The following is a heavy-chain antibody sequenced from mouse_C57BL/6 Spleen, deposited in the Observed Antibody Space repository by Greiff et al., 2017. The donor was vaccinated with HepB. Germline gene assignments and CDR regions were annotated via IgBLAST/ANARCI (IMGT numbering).Heavy chain of an antibody. Sequence: VQLQQSGAELVKPGASVKISCKASGYAFSSYWMNWVKQRPGKGLEWIGQIYPGDGDTNYNGKFKGKATLTADKSSSTAYMQLSSLTSEDSAVYFCAREGNYGNRGAMDYWGQGTSVTVSS. J-gene: IGHJ4*01. CDR1: GYAFSSYW. CDR2: IYPGDGDT. D-gene: IGHD1-1*01. CDR3: AREGNYGNRGAMDY. V-gene: IGHV1-80*01.